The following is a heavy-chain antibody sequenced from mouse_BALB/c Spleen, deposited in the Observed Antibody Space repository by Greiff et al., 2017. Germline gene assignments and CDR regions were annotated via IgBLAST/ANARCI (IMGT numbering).Heavy chain of an antibody. Sequence: EVKLVESGGGLVKPGGSLKLSCAASGFTFSSYAMSWVRQTPEKRLEWVASISSGGSTYYPDSVKGRFTISRDNARNILYLQMSSLRSEDTAMYYCARNYDYRSYAMDYWGQGTSVTVSS. J-gene: IGHJ4*01. CDR3: ARNYDYRSYAMDY. CDR2: ISSGGST. D-gene: IGHD2-4*01. CDR1: GFTFSSYA. V-gene: IGHV5-6-5*01.